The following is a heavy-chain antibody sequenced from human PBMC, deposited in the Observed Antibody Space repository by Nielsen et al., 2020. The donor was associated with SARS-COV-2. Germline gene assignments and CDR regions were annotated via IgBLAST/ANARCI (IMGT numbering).Heavy chain of an antibody. CDR3: ARDRVTLLRGVYWFDP. CDR1: GFTFSDFA. Sequence: GESLKISCAASGFTFSDFAFHWVRQAPGKGLEWVAGISFDGSNTYYADSVKGRLTISRDNSKDTLYLQMSSLRAEDTAVYYCARDRVTLLRGVYWFDPWGQGTLVTVSS. D-gene: IGHD3-10*01. CDR2: ISFDGSNT. V-gene: IGHV3-30-3*01. J-gene: IGHJ5*01.